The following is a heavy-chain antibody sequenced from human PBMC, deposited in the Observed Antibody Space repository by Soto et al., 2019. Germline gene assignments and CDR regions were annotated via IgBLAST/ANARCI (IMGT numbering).Heavy chain of an antibody. V-gene: IGHV1-18*01. CDR3: ARDWFPRFDP. D-gene: IGHD3-10*01. CDR2: INPSTNET. CDR1: GYSFSINC. J-gene: IGHJ5*02. Sequence: QVHLVQSGPEVKKPGASMKVSCKASGYSFSINCITWVRQAPGQGLEWMGWINPSTNETNYAQRFQGRVTVTTDTSTTTAYIELRNLKYDDTAVYYCARDWFPRFDPWGPGTLVTVSS.